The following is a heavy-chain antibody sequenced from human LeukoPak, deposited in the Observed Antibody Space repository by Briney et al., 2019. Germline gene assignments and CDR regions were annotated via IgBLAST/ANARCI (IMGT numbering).Heavy chain of an antibody. CDR2: IFYSGST. Sequence: SQTLSLTCTVSGGSFSSGTYYWSWLRQPPGKGLEWIGYIFYSGSTHYNPSLKSRVTISVDTSKSQFSLNLRSVTAADTAVYYCAGGGVGATFNYWGQGTLVTVSS. CDR3: AGGGVGATFNY. J-gene: IGHJ4*02. V-gene: IGHV4-30-4*08. D-gene: IGHD1-26*01. CDR1: GGSFSSGTYY.